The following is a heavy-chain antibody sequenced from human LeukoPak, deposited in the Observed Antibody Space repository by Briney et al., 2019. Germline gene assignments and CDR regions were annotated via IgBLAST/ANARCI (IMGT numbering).Heavy chain of an antibody. V-gene: IGHV3-11*01. D-gene: IGHD6-19*01. CDR2: ISSSGTMK. Sequence: PGGSLRLSCAASGFTFSDYYISWIRQAPGKGLEWLSYISSSGTMKLYADSVKGRFTISRDNAKNSLYLQMNSLRAEDTAVYYCAKTTAGYSSGRYPGWPVDYWGQGTLVTVSS. CDR1: GFTFSDYY. CDR3: AKTTAGYSSGRYPGWPVDY. J-gene: IGHJ4*02.